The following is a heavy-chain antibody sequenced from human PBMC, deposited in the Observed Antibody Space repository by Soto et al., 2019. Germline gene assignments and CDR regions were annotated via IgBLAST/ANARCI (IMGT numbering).Heavy chain of an antibody. CDR1: GFTFSSYW. CDR3: EREADPAAFDI. CDR2: IKQDGSEK. V-gene: IGHV3-7*01. J-gene: IGHJ3*02. Sequence: PGGSLRLSCAASGFTFSSYWMSWVRQAPGKGLEWVANIKQDGSEKYYVDSVKGRFTISRDNAKNSLYLQMNSLRAEDTAVYYCEREADPAAFDIWGQGTMVTVS. D-gene: IGHD2-15*01.